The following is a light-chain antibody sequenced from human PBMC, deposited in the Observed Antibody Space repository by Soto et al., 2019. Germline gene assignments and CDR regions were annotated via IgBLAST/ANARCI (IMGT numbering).Light chain of an antibody. V-gene: IGKV1-12*01. J-gene: IGKJ5*01. CDR3: QHADSFPLIT. Sequence: IQMTQSPSSLSASVGDRVTITCRSSEDISTWLAWYQQKPGKAPKLLIYAASSLQSGVPSRFSGSGSGTDFTLTISSLQPEDFATYYCQHADSFPLITFGQGTRLEIK. CDR2: AAS. CDR1: EDISTW.